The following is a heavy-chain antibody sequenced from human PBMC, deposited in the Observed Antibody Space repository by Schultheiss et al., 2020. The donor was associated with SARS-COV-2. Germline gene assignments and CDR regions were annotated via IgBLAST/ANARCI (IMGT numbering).Heavy chain of an antibody. CDR3: AKESWFGNPLYDY. CDR2: IWYDGSTE. Sequence: GESLKISCAASGFTFSSYGMHWVRQAPGKGLEWVAVIWYDGSTEYYGDSVKGRFTISRDNAKNSLYLQMNSLRAEDTAVYYCAKESWFGNPLYDYWGQGTLVTVSS. D-gene: IGHD3-10*01. V-gene: IGHV3-33*03. CDR1: GFTFSSYG. J-gene: IGHJ4*02.